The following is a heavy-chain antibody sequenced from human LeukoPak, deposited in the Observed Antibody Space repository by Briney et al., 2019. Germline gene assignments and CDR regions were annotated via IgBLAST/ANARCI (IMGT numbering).Heavy chain of an antibody. Sequence: GGSLRLSCAASGFTFSSYSMNWVRQAPGKGLEWVSSISSSSSYIYYADSVKGRFTISRDNAKNSLFLQMNSLRAEDTAVYYCARDSSSNWNYLTNWKIKKDYDYWGQGTLVTVSS. CDR2: ISSSSSYI. CDR3: ARDSSSNWNYLTNWKIKKDYDY. D-gene: IGHD1-7*01. V-gene: IGHV3-21*01. CDR1: GFTFSSYS. J-gene: IGHJ4*02.